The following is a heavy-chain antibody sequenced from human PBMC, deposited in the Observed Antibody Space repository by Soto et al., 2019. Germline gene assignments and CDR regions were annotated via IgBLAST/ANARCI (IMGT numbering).Heavy chain of an antibody. D-gene: IGHD3-16*01. CDR3: VMVDNYVTPTPQDV. CDR2: ISPYTGNT. V-gene: IGHV1-18*01. J-gene: IGHJ6*02. CDR1: GYIFVNYA. Sequence: QVQLVQSGDEVKKPGASVKVSCKASGYIFVNYAIAWVRQAPGQGLEWMGWISPYTGNTHSATKIQGRLTMTTDTPTSTAYMELGSLTSDNTAVYYCVMVDNYVTPTPQDVWGQGTTVTVSS.